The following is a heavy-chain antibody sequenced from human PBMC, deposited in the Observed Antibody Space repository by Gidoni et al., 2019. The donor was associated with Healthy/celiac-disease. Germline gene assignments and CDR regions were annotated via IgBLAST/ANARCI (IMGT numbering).Heavy chain of an antibody. J-gene: IGHJ4*02. V-gene: IGHV3-30-3*01. D-gene: IGHD6-19*01. Sequence: QVQLVESGGGVVQPGRSLRLSCAASGFTFSSYAMHWVRQAPGKGLEWVAVISYDGSNKYYADSVKGRFTISRDNSKNTLYLQMNSLRAEDTAVYYCARGGYIPPPQWLVRPFHFDYWGQGTLVTVSS. CDR2: ISYDGSNK. CDR1: GFTFSSYA. CDR3: ARGGYIPPPQWLVRPFHFDY.